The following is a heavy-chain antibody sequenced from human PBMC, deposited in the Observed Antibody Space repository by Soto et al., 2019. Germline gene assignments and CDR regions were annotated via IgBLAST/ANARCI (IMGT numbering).Heavy chain of an antibody. Sequence: LNLSCAPNCFAFSSLAMRWVAQAPGKGLEWVSGISGSGDSTYYADSVKGRFTISRDNSKNTLYLQMNSLRAEDTAVYYCAKGVPGIAVAGTGYFQHWGQGT. V-gene: IGHV3-23*01. J-gene: IGHJ1*01. CDR2: ISGSGDST. CDR3: AKGVPGIAVAGTGYFQH. D-gene: IGHD6-19*01. CDR1: CFAFSSLA.